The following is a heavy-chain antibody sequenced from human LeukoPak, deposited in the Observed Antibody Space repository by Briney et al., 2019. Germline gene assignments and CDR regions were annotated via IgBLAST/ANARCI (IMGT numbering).Heavy chain of an antibody. V-gene: IGHV1-18*01. CDR2: ISTYNSST. J-gene: IGHJ4*02. CDR3: ARMMSIPVAGHRPLFDY. CDR1: GYTFTSYG. D-gene: IGHD6-19*01. Sequence: GASVKVSCKASGYTFTSYGINWVRQAPGQGLEWMGWISTYNSSTNYAQKFQGRVTMTTDTSTSTAYMELRSLRSDDTAVYYCARMMSIPVAGHRPLFDYWGQGTLVSVSS.